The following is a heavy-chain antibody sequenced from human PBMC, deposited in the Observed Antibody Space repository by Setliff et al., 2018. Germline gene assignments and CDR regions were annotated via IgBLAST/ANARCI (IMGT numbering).Heavy chain of an antibody. CDR1: GDSISRSTYY. CDR3: ARRDSTGVYGYSFDF. CDR2: VDQSGNT. V-gene: IGHV4-39*01. D-gene: IGHD3-22*01. Sequence: SETLSLTCTVSGDSISRSTYYWGWIRQSPGKGLDWIGTVDQSGNTFYNPSLKSRVTISVDTSKNQFSLKLTSVSAADTAVYYCARRDSTGVYGYSFDFWGQGTLVTVSS. J-gene: IGHJ4*02.